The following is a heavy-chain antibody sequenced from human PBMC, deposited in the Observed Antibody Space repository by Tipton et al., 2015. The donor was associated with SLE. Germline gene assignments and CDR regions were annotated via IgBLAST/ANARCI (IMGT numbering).Heavy chain of an antibody. D-gene: IGHD2/OR15-2a*01. CDR1: GDSISGSSYY. CDR2: IYFTGST. CDR3: ARLSASIGY. Sequence: TLSLTCTVSGDSISGSSYYWGWIRQPPGKGLEWIGSIYFTGSTYNSPSLKSRVTTSVDTSKNHFSLNLTSVTAADTALYYCARLSASIGYWGQLALGTVSS. V-gene: IGHV4-39*07. J-gene: IGHJ4*02.